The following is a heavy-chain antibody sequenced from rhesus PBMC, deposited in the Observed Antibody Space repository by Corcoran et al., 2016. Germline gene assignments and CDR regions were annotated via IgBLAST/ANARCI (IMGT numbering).Heavy chain of an antibody. V-gene: IGHV4-122*02. CDR1: GYSISGYY. CDR3: ASGDSWNGGY. CDR2: ITYSGST. Sequence: QVQLQESGPGLVKPSETLSLTCAVSGYSISGYYWSWIRQAPGKGLEWIGYITYSGSTSYNPSLKSRVTISRDTSKNRFSLKLSSVTAADTAVYYCASGDSWNGGYWGQGVLVTVSS. J-gene: IGHJ4*01. D-gene: IGHD1-14*01.